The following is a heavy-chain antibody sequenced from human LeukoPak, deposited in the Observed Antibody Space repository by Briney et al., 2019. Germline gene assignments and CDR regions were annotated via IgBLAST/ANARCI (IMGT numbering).Heavy chain of an antibody. Sequence: GESLKISCKGSGYSFISYWIGWVRQMPGKGLEWMGIIYPGDSDTRYSPSLQGQVTISADKSISTAYLQWSSLRASDTAIYYCARGERSRNWFDPWGQGTLVTVSS. D-gene: IGHD3-16*01. CDR1: GYSFISYW. V-gene: IGHV5-51*01. CDR3: ARGERSRNWFDP. CDR2: IYPGDSDT. J-gene: IGHJ5*02.